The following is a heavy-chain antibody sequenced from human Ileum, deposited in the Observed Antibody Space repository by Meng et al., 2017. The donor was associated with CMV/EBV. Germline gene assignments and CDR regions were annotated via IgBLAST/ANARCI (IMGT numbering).Heavy chain of an antibody. D-gene: IGHD1-7*01. V-gene: IGHV3-30*02. Sequence: GESLKISCATSGFTFSNYVMHWVRQAPDRGLEWVAYVRSDGSDKSYADSVKGRFTISRDNSKSTLYLQMNSLRADDTAVYYCGRELLGPFDYWGQGTLVTVSS. J-gene: IGHJ4*02. CDR3: GRELLGPFDY. CDR1: GFTFSNYV. CDR2: VRSDGSDK.